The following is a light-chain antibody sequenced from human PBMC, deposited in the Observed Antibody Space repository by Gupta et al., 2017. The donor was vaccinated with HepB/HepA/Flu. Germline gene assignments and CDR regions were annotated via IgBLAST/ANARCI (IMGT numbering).Light chain of an antibody. CDR2: GKN. Sequence: QSVLPHPPSASGPPGQRFTISCSGGSANIGSNTVHWYQHLPGAAPKLLIYGKNQRPSGVPDRFSGSTSGTSASLAISGLQAEDEADYYCAAWDDSLKGRVFGGGTKLTVL. CDR1: SANIGSNT. CDR3: AAWDDSLKGRV. V-gene: IGLV1-44*01. J-gene: IGLJ2*01.